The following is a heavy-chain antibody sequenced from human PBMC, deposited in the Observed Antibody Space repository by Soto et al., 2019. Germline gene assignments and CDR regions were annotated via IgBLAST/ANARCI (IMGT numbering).Heavy chain of an antibody. V-gene: IGHV3-23*01. CDR3: AKRYCSGGSCYSPHDAFDL. CDR1: GFTFSSYA. D-gene: IGHD2-15*01. Sequence: PGGAVRLSCAASGFTFSSYAMSWVRQAPGKGLEGVSAISGSGGSTYYADSVKGRFTISRDNSKNTLYLQMNSLRAEDTAVYYCAKRYCSGGSCYSPHDAFDLWGQGTMVTVSS. J-gene: IGHJ3*01. CDR2: ISGSGGST.